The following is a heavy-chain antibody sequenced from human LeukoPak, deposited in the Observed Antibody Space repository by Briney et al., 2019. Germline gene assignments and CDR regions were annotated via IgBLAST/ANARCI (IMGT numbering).Heavy chain of an antibody. CDR3: STLTSRGLSDS. Sequence: GGSLRLSCAASGFTFTNAWMNWVRHAPGKGLEWVGRIKSKADGEAIDYAAPVKGRFTFSRDDSKNMLYLQMNSLKSEDTAVYYCSTLTSRGLSDSWGQGTLVTVS. J-gene: IGHJ4*02. V-gene: IGHV3-15*07. CDR2: IKSKADGEAI. CDR1: GFTFTNAW. D-gene: IGHD1-20*01.